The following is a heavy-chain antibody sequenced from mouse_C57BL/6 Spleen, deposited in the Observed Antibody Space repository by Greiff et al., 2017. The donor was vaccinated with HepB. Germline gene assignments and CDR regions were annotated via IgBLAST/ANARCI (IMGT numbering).Heavy chain of an antibody. CDR1: GYTFPRYW. D-gene: IGHD1-1*01. CDR3: ARRRTTVDD. Sequence: QVQLQQPGAELVKPGASVQMSCKASGYTFPRYWITWVKQRPGHGLEWIGEIYPGSGSTNYNEQFKSKATLTVDTSSSTAYMQLSSLTSEDSAVYDCARRRTTVDDWGQGTTLTVSS. V-gene: IGHV1-55*01. J-gene: IGHJ2*01. CDR2: IYPGSGST.